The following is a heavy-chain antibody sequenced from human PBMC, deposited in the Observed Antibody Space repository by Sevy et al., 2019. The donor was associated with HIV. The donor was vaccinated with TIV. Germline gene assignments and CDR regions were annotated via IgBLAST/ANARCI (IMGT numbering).Heavy chain of an antibody. CDR2: ISYSGNT. D-gene: IGHD4-17*01. CDR1: SGSISSSDYY. CDR3: ARRLYGDYSDAFDI. V-gene: IGHV4-30-4*01. J-gene: IGHJ3*02. Sequence: SETLSLTCTVPSGSISSSDYYWSWIRQPPGKGLEWIGYISYSGNTYYSPSLKSRVTISGDTSQNQFSLKLSSVTAADTAVYYCARRLYGDYSDAFDIWGQGTVVTVSS.